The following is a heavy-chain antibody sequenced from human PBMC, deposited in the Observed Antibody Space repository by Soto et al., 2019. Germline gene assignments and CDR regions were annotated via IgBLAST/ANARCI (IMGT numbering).Heavy chain of an antibody. CDR3: ARGDGYIFYYYYGLDV. CDR2: MYYSGNP. Sequence: SETLSLTCAVFGGSVSSGSYCWSWIRQTPGKGLEWIGYMYYSGNPYYNPSLKSRVGISVDTSKNQFSLKLTSVTAADTAVYYCARGDGYIFYYYYGLDVWGQGTTVTVS. J-gene: IGHJ6*02. V-gene: IGHV4-61*01. CDR1: GGSVSSGSYC. D-gene: IGHD5-12*01.